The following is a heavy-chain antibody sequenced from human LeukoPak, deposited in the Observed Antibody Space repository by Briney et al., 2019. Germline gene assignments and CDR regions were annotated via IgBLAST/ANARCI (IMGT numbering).Heavy chain of an antibody. Sequence: ASVKVSCKASGYTFTGYYMHWVRQAAGQGLEGLGWINPNSGGTNYAQKFQGRVIMTRDTSLRTAYMELSRPRSDHRAVPFCAIGVVEATIVPLYWGQRTLDTVSS. D-gene: IGHD5-12*01. V-gene: IGHV1-2*02. CDR1: GYTFTGYY. J-gene: IGHJ4*02. CDR2: INPNSGGT. CDR3: AIGVVEATIVPLY.